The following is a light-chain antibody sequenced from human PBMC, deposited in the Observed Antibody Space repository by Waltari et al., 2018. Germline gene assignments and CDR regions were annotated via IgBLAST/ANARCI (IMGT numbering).Light chain of an antibody. Sequence: QSALTQPPSASGSPGQSVTISCTGTSSDVGAYKYVSWYPQHPGKAPTLLIYEVSKRASGVPDRFSGSKSGNTASLTVSGLQAEDEADYYCASRGASKVFGGGTKLTVL. CDR3: ASRGASKV. CDR1: SSDVGAYKY. J-gene: IGLJ2*01. V-gene: IGLV2-8*01. CDR2: EVS.